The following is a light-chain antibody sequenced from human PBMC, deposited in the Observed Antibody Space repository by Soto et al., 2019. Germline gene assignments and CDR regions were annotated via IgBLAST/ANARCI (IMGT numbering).Light chain of an antibody. CDR3: QHLKIYPLT. CDR2: AAY. V-gene: IGKV1-9*01. Sequence: DIQLTQSPSFLSASVGDRVTITCRASQGISGYLAWYQQKPGKAPKLLIYAAYILHSGVPSRFRGGGSGTEFTLTISSLQPEDFANYYCQHLKIYPLTFGGGTKVEIK. J-gene: IGKJ4*01. CDR1: QGISGY.